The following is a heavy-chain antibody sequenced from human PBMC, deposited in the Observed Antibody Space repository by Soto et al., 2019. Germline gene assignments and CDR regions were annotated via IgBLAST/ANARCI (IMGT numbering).Heavy chain of an antibody. CDR3: ARVLAAAGTQYYYYGMDV. D-gene: IGHD6-13*01. V-gene: IGHV1-46*01. CDR2: INPSGGST. J-gene: IGHJ6*02. Sequence: KVSCKASGYPFTSYYMHLVRQAPGQGLEWIGIINPSGGSTSYAQKFQGRVTMTRDTSTSTVYMELSSLRSEDTAVYYCARVLAAAGTQYYYYGMDVGGQGTTVTVSS. CDR1: GYPFTSYY.